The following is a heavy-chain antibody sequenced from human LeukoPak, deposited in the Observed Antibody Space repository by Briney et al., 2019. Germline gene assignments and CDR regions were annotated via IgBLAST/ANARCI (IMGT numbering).Heavy chain of an antibody. J-gene: IGHJ4*02. Sequence: GGSLRLSCAASGXTFSNYGMHWVRQAPGKGLEWVAVIWYDGSNKYYADSVKGRFTISRDNSKNTLYLEMNSLTAEDTAVYYCARDPHPRYSSGRPQLYWGQGTLVTVSS. CDR2: IWYDGSNK. CDR3: ARDPHPRYSSGRPQLY. CDR1: GXTFSNYG. V-gene: IGHV3-33*01. D-gene: IGHD2-15*01.